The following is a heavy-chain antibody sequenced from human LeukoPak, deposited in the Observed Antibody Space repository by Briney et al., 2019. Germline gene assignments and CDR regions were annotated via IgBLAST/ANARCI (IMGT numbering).Heavy chain of an antibody. V-gene: IGHV5-51*01. J-gene: IGHJ4*02. CDR1: GYSFSNYY. CDR3: ASRTGSYYPFDS. Sequence: GESLKISCKGSGYSFSNYYIDWVRQMPGKGLGGMGVMYAGGSDIRYSPSFQGQVTISADKSIDTAYLQWSSLKASDSAMYYCASRTGSYYPFDSWGQGTLVTVSS. D-gene: IGHD1-26*01. CDR2: MYAGGSDI.